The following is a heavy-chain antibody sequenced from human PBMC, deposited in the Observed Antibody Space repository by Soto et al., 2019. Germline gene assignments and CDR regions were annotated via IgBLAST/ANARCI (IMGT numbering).Heavy chain of an antibody. V-gene: IGHV1-18*01. D-gene: IGHD5-12*01. CDR2: ISAYNGNT. CDR3: ARSGEDGYISSYPSYNYGMDV. Sequence: QVQLVQSGAEVKKPGASVKVSCKASGYTFTSYGISWVRQAPGQGLEWMGWISAYNGNTNYAHKLQGRVTMTSDTSTSTGYRELRSLRSDDTAGYYWARSGEDGYISSYPSYNYGMDVWGQGTTVTVSS. CDR1: GYTFTSYG. J-gene: IGHJ6*02.